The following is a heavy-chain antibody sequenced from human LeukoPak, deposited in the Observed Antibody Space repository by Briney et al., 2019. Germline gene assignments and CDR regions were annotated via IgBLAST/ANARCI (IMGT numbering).Heavy chain of an antibody. CDR3: ARGITIFGVVIPPPYFDY. D-gene: IGHD3-3*01. V-gene: IGHV1-46*01. CDR1: GYTFTSYY. J-gene: IGHJ4*02. CDR2: INPSGGST. Sequence: ASVKVSCKASGYTFTSYYMHWVRQAPGQGLEWMGIINPSGGSTSYAQKFQGRVTMTRDMSTSTAYMELSSLRSEDTAVYYCARGITIFGVVIPPPYFDYWGQGTLVTVSS.